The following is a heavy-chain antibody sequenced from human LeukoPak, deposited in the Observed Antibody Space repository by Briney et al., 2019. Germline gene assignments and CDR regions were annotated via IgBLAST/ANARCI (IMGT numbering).Heavy chain of an antibody. Sequence: SETLSLTCAVYGGSFSGYYWSWIRQPPGKGLEWIGEINHSGSTNYNPSLKSRVTISVDTYKNQFSLKLSSVTAADTAVYYCARWPRYYFDYWGQGTLVTVSS. CDR3: ARWPRYYFDY. J-gene: IGHJ4*02. CDR2: INHSGST. CDR1: GGSFSGYY. V-gene: IGHV4-34*01.